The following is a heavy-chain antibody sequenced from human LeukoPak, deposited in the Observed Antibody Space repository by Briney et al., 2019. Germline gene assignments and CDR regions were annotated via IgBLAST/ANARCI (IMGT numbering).Heavy chain of an antibody. V-gene: IGHV3-53*01. CDR2: IYSGGST. CDR1: GFTVSSNY. J-gene: IGHJ4*02. CDR3: ASPIYYYGSGSFHDY. Sequence: PGGSLRLSCSASGFTVSSNYMSWVRQAPGKGLEWVSVIYSGGSTYYADSVKGRFTISRDNSKNTLYLQMNSLRAEDTAVYYCASPIYYYGSGSFHDYWGQGTLVTVSS. D-gene: IGHD3-10*01.